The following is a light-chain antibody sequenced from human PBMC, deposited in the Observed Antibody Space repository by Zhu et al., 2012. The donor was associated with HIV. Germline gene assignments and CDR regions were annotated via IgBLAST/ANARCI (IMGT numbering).Light chain of an antibody. CDR3: QRYGSSPR. Sequence: EIVLTQSPDTLSLSPGERATVSCRASESVRSTYLAWYQQKPGQAPRLLIHEASNRAPGIPDRFSGSGSGTDFTLTISRLEPEDFALYYCQRYGSSPRFGQGTKLEIK. J-gene: IGKJ2*03. CDR2: EAS. V-gene: IGKV3-20*01. CDR1: ESVRSTY.